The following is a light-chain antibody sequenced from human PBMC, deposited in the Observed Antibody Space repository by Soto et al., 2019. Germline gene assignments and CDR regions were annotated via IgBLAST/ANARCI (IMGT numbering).Light chain of an antibody. Sequence: QSSLTQPASVSGSPGQSITISCTGTSSDVGGYNYVSWYQQYPGRVPKLLIYKVSNRPSGISNRFSGSKSGNTASLTISGLQAEDEADYYCCAYAGSGTVVFGGGTKLTVL. J-gene: IGLJ3*02. V-gene: IGLV2-14*01. CDR1: SSDVGGYNY. CDR2: KVS. CDR3: CAYAGSGTVV.